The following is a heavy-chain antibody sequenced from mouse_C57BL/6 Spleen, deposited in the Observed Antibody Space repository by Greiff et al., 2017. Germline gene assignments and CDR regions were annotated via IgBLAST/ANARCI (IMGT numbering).Heavy chain of an antibody. Sequence: VQLQQPGAELVKPGASVKLSCKASGYTFTSYWRHWVKQRPGQGLEWIGMIHPNSGSTNYNEKFKSKATLTVDKSSSTAYMQLSSLTSEDSAVYYCARDYYWYFDVWGTGTTVTVSS. V-gene: IGHV1-64*01. CDR1: GYTFTSYW. CDR2: IHPNSGST. CDR3: ARDYYWYFDV. J-gene: IGHJ1*03. D-gene: IGHD2-13*01.